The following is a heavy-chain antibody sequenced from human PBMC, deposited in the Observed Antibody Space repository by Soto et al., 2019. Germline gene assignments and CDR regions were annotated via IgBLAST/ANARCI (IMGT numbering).Heavy chain of an antibody. CDR2: INHSGST. CDR1: GGSFSGYY. D-gene: IGHD3-3*01. CDR3: AREGERLLERGVVIGGFDY. V-gene: IGHV4-34*01. J-gene: IGHJ4*02. Sequence: SETLSLTCAVYGGSFSGYYWSWIRQPPGKGLEWIGEINHSGSTNYNPSLKSRVTISVDTSKNQFSLKLSSVTAADTAVYYCAREGERLLERGVVIGGFDYWGQGTLVTVSS.